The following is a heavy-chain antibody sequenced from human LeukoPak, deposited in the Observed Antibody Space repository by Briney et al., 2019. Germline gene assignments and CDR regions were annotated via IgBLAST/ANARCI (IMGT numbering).Heavy chain of an antibody. CDR2: INPNSGGT. Sequence: ASVKVSCKASGYTFTGYYMHWVRQAPGQGLEWMGWINPNSGGTNYAQKFQGRVTMTRDTSISTAYMELSRLRSDDTAVYYCARDRKIAAAGTRSSGYYYYMDVWGKGTTVTISS. CDR3: ARDRKIAAAGTRSSGYYYYMDV. J-gene: IGHJ6*03. V-gene: IGHV1-2*02. D-gene: IGHD6-13*01. CDR1: GYTFTGYY.